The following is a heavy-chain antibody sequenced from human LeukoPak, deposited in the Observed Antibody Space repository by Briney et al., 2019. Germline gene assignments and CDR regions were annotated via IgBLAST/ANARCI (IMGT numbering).Heavy chain of an antibody. V-gene: IGHV3-23*01. CDR3: AKEIYGDSTGGRFQH. D-gene: IGHD4-17*01. Sequence: GGPLRLSCAASGFTFSSYGMSWVRQAPGKGLEWVSVISGSGGSTYYADSVKGRFTISRDNSKNTLYLQMNSLRAEDTAVYYCAKEIYGDSTGGRFQHWGQGTLVTVSS. J-gene: IGHJ1*01. CDR2: ISGSGGST. CDR1: GFTFSSYG.